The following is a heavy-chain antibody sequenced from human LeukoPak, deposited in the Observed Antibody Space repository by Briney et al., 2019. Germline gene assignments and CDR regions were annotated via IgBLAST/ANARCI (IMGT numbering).Heavy chain of an antibody. D-gene: IGHD6-19*01. Sequence: GGSLRLSCAASGFTFSSYWMSWVRQAPGKGLEWVANIKQDGSEKYYVDSVKGRFTISRDGAKNSLYLQMNGLRAEDTAVYYCANGAVAGLFDYWGQGTLVTVSS. V-gene: IGHV3-7*01. CDR3: ANGAVAGLFDY. CDR2: IKQDGSEK. J-gene: IGHJ4*02. CDR1: GFTFSSYW.